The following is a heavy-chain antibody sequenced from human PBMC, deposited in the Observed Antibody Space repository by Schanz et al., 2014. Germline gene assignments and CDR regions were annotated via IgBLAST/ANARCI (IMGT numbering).Heavy chain of an antibody. V-gene: IGHV3-64D*06. CDR3: ARDFHGYGPHLDY. J-gene: IGHJ4*02. CDR1: GFTFSIYA. Sequence: EVQLVESGGGLVQPGGSLRLSCAASGFTFSIYAMHWVRQAPGKGLEYVSAISHDGYSTYYADSVKGRFTISRDNSKNTLYLQMSSLTTEDTAVYYCARDFHGYGPHLDYWGQGTLVTVSS. D-gene: IGHD5-12*01. CDR2: ISHDGYST.